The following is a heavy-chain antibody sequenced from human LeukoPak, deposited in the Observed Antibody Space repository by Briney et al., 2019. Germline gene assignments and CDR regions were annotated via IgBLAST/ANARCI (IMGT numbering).Heavy chain of an antibody. V-gene: IGHV3-66*02. CDR1: GFTVSSNY. CDR3: ARVVGYCSSTSCYYYYYYYMDV. Sequence: GGSLRLSCAASGFTVSSNYMSWVRQAPGKGLEWVSVIYSGGSTYYADSVKGRFTISRDNSKNTLYLQMNSLRAEDTAVYYCARVVGYCSSTSCYYYYYYYMDVWGQGTLVTVSS. D-gene: IGHD2-2*01. CDR2: IYSGGST. J-gene: IGHJ6*03.